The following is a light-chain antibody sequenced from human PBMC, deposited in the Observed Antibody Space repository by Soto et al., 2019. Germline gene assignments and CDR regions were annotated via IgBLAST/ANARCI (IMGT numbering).Light chain of an antibody. V-gene: IGKV1-39*01. CDR1: ERISDY. CDR3: QQTNTAPWT. J-gene: IGKJ1*01. Sequence: DIQMTQSPSSLSASVGDRVTLSGRASERISDYLAWYQQKPGKAPKLLINTASSLRSGVPSRFSGSGSGTDFTLTIDSLQPEDFATYFCQQTNTAPWTFGQGTNVDI. CDR2: TAS.